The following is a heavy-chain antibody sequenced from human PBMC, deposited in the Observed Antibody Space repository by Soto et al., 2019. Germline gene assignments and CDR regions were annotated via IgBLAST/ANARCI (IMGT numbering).Heavy chain of an antibody. V-gene: IGHV3-74*01. CDR2: INSDGSRT. D-gene: IGHD2-2*01. CDR1: GFNFSRYW. J-gene: IGHJ6*02. Sequence: GGSLRLSCSASGFNFSRYWTHWVRQVPGRGLVWVSHINSDGSRTTYADSVKGRFTISRDNAKNTLYLQMSSLRAEDTAVYYCARDLSSCSSARCYSYYYGMDVWGQGTTVTVSS. CDR3: ARDLSSCSSARCYSYYYGMDV.